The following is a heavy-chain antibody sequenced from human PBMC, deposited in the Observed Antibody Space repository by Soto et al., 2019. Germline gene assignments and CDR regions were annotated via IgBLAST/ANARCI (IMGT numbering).Heavy chain of an antibody. J-gene: IGHJ4*02. Sequence: EVQVVESGGGLVKPGGSLRLSCAASGFTFNTYSMSCVRQAPGKGLEWVSSITGRSDYIHYTVSVKGRFTISRDNAQRSLYLQMNSLRGEDTAVYYCARDTNSYDSGSGVDYWGRGTLVTVSS. CDR3: ARDTNSYDSGSGVDY. V-gene: IGHV3-21*01. CDR1: GFTFNTYS. CDR2: ITGRSDYI. D-gene: IGHD3-10*01.